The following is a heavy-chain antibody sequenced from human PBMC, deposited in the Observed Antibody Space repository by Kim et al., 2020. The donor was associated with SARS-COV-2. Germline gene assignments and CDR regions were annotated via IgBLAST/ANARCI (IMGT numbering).Heavy chain of an antibody. V-gene: IGHV4-61*01. CDR3: ARGDRVTTSYALDM. Sequence: SETLSLTCIVSGGSGSSGSYYWSWIRQPPGKGLEWVGYVSYTGTTNYNPSLKSRITISVDTSKTQFSLKLTSLTAADTALYYCARGDRVTTSYALDMWGQGTMVTVSS. D-gene: IGHD5-12*01. CDR2: VSYTGTT. CDR1: GGSGSSGSYY. J-gene: IGHJ3*02.